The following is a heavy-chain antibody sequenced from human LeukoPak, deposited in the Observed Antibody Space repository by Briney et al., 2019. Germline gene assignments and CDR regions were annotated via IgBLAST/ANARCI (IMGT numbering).Heavy chain of an antibody. D-gene: IGHD2-15*01. CDR3: AKACSGGSCYSGSDY. Sequence: GGSLRLSCAASGFTFSSYAMSWVRQAPGKGLEWVSAISGSGGSTYYADSVKGRFTISRDNSKSTLYLQMNSLRAEDTAVYYCAKACSGGSCYSGSDYWGQGTLVTVSS. V-gene: IGHV3-23*01. CDR2: ISGSGGST. CDR1: GFTFSSYA. J-gene: IGHJ4*02.